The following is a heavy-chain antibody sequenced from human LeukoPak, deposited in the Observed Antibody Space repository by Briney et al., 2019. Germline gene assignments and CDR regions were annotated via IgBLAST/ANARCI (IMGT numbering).Heavy chain of an antibody. CDR2: IYTSGST. D-gene: IGHD1-20*01. V-gene: IGHV4-4*09. CDR1: GGSISNYY. Sequence: SETLSLTCTVSGGSISNYYWSWIRQPPGKALEWIGYIYTSGSTNYNPSLKSRVTISVDTSKNQFSLKLSSVTAADTAVYYCVRLQAVTGNFDSWGQGALVTVSS. J-gene: IGHJ4*02. CDR3: VRLQAVTGNFDS.